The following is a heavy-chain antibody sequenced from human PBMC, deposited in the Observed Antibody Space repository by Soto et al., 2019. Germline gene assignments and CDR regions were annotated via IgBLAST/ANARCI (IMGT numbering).Heavy chain of an antibody. Sequence: PGGSMRLSCAASGFTFSIYAMPWVRQAPGKGLEYVSAISSNGGSTYYANSVKGRFTISRDNSKNTLYLQMGSLRAEDMAVYYCAREGPLEYSSSSGAFDIWGQGTMVTVSS. D-gene: IGHD6-6*01. V-gene: IGHV3-64*01. CDR2: ISSNGGST. CDR3: AREGPLEYSSSSGAFDI. CDR1: GFTFSIYA. J-gene: IGHJ3*02.